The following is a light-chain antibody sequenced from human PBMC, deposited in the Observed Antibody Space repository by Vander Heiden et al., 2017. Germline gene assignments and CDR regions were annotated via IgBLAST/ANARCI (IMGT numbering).Light chain of an antibody. V-gene: IGKV4-1*01. CDR3: QQYYSSPPT. Sequence: DIVMTQSPDSLAVCLGERDTINCKSSQSVLYSSNNKNFLTWYQQKPGQPPKLLIYWASTRESGVPERFSGSGSGTDFTLTISSLQAEDVAVYYCQQYYSSPPTFGQGTKVEIK. CDR1: QSVLYSSNNKNF. J-gene: IGKJ1*01. CDR2: WAS.